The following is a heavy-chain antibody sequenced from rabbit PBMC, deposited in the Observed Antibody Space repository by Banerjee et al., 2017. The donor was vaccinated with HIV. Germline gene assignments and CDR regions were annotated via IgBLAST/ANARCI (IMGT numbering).Heavy chain of an antibody. CDR2: IYTGSSGST. Sequence: QSLEESGGDLVKPGASLTLTCTASGFSFSRSYYMCWVRQAPGKGLEWIAVIYTGSSGSTYYASWAKGRFTISKTTSTTVTLQMTSLTAADTATYFCARRDYGSSTYYDLWGPGTLVTVS. V-gene: IGHV1S40*01. J-gene: IGHJ4*01. D-gene: IGHD8-1*01. CDR3: ARRDYGSSTYYDL. CDR1: GFSFSRSYY.